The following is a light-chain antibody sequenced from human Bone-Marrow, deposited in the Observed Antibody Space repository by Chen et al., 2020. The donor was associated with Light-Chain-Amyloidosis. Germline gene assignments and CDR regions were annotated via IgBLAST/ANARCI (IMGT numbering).Light chain of an antibody. V-gene: IGLV2-14*01. Sequence: QSALTQSASVSGSPGQSITISCTGTSSDVGGDNHVSWYQQHPDKAPKLMIYAVTNRPSWVPDGFSGSKSDNTASLTISGLQTEDEADYFCSSYTVTNPLVFGSGTRVTVL. J-gene: IGLJ1*01. CDR1: SSDVGGDNH. CDR3: SSYTVTNPLV. CDR2: AVT.